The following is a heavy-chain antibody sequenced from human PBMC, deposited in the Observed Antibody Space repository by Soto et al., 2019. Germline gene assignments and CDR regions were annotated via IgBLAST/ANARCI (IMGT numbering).Heavy chain of an antibody. Sequence: QVQLQESGPGLVKPSQTLSLTCTVSGGSISSGDYYWSWIRQPPGKGLEWIGYIYYSGNTYYNPSLKSRVTISVDTSKNQFSLKLSSVTAADTAVYYCARATDADSSGYPGNFDYWGQGTLVTVSS. CDR1: GGSISSGDYY. CDR3: ARATDADSSGYPGNFDY. J-gene: IGHJ4*02. D-gene: IGHD3-22*01. CDR2: IYYSGNT. V-gene: IGHV4-30-4*01.